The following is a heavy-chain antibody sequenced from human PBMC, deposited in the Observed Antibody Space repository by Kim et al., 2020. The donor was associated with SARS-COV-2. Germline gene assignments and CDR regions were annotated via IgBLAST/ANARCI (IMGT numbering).Heavy chain of an antibody. Sequence: EWMGWISAYNGKTNYAQTFQGRVTMTRDTSTSTAYMELRSLRSDDTAVYYCARDLGCGYDCIGRYFDYWGQGTLVTVSS. CDR2: ISAYNGKT. J-gene: IGHJ4*02. D-gene: IGHD2-21*02. CDR3: ARDLGCGYDCIGRYFDY. V-gene: IGHV1-18*01.